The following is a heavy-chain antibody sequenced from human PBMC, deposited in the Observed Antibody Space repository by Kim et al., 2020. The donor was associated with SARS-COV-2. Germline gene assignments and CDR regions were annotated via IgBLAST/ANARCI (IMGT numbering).Heavy chain of an antibody. V-gene: IGHV4-39*01. Sequence: SETLSLTCTVSGGSISSSSYYWGWIRQPPGKGLEWIGSIYYSGSTYYNPSLKSRVTISVDTSKNQFSLKLSSVTAADTAVYYCARHDHGATIYYFDYWGQGTLVTVSA. D-gene: IGHD5-12*01. CDR1: GGSISSSSYY. J-gene: IGHJ4*02. CDR2: IYYSGST. CDR3: ARHDHGATIYYFDY.